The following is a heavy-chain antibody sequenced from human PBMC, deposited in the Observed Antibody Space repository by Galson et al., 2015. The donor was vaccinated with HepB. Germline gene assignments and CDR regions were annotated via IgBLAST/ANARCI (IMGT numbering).Heavy chain of an antibody. Sequence: PLRLSCAASGFTFSIYWMHWVRQVPGKGLVWVSRINTDGSSTHYADSVKGRFTISRDDAKNTLYLQMNSLRAEDTAVYYCARDLTPRIVVVSAMDYYSMDVGGQGTTVTVSS. CDR2: INTDGSST. J-gene: IGHJ6*02. CDR1: GFTFSIYW. CDR3: ARDLTPRIVVVSAMDYYSMDV. D-gene: IGHD2-21*01. V-gene: IGHV3-74*01.